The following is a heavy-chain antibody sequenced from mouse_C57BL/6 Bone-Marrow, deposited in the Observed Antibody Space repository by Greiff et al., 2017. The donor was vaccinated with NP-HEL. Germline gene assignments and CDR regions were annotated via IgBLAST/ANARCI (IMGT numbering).Heavy chain of an antibody. CDR3: ARELYYYGSKGDWYFDV. CDR2: IYPGSGST. V-gene: IGHV1-55*01. D-gene: IGHD1-1*01. J-gene: IGHJ1*03. CDR1: GYTFTSYW. Sequence: QVQLQQPGAELVKPGASVKMSCKASGYTFTSYWITWVKQRPGQGLEWIGDIYPGSGSTNYNEKFKSKATLTVDTSSSTAYMQLSSLTSEDSAVYYCARELYYYGSKGDWYFDVWGTGTTVTVSS.